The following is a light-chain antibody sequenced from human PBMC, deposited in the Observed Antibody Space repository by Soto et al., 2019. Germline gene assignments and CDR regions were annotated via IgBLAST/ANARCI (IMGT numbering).Light chain of an antibody. V-gene: IGLV2-14*01. Sequence: QSVLSQPASVSGSPGQSITISCTGTSNDVGYYNYVSWYQQHPGQAPKLMISEVTTRPSGVSDRFSGSKSGNTASLTISSLQAEDEAHYYCSSYTTAYTQVFGGGTKLTVL. CDR3: SSYTTAYTQV. CDR2: EVT. J-gene: IGLJ3*02. CDR1: SNDVGYYNY.